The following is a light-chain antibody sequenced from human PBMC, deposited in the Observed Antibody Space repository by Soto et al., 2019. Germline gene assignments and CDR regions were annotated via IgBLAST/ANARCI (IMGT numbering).Light chain of an antibody. V-gene: IGKV3-11*01. CDR1: QSVSSY. CDR3: QQSSNWPPGM. Sequence: RWPAPGPWSRGEGGARFCRASQSVSSYLAWYQQRPGQAPRLLIYDACNRATGIPARFSGSGSGTDFTRTVSSLEPEDFAVYFCQQSSNWPPGMVGPGTKVDI. CDR2: DAC. J-gene: IGKJ1*01.